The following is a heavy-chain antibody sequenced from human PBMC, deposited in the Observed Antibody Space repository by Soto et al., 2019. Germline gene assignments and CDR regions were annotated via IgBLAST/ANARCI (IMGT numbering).Heavy chain of an antibody. CDR2: IYYTGST. Sequence: SETLSLTCTVSGDCISTGSSVTTDFWSWIRQPPGKGLERIGYIYYTGSTNYNPSLKSRVTISLDTSKNQYSLRLTSVTAADTAVYYCAIRVRGGSAYFHYWG. CDR3: AIRVRGGSAYFHY. V-gene: IGHV4-61*01. CDR1: GDCISTGSSVTTDF. D-gene: IGHD3-10*01. J-gene: IGHJ4*01.